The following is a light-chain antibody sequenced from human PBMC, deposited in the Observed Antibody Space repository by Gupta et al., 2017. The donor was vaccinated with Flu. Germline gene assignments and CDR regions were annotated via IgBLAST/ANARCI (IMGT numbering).Light chain of an antibody. Sequence: SYELTQPPSVSVSPGKTASSTCSGDKLGDKYAGWDQKTPGKSHVLVIYKDSKRTAGIPGRFSGSNSGNTATLTISGTQAMDEADYYCQAWDSSNFWVFGGGTKLTVL. J-gene: IGLJ3*02. CDR1: KLGDKY. CDR2: KDS. V-gene: IGLV3-1*01. CDR3: QAWDSSNFWV.